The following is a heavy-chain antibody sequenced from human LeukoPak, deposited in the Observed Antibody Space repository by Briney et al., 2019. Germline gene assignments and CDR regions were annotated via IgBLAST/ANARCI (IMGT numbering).Heavy chain of an antibody. CDR2: IYYSGST. D-gene: IGHD2-2*01. CDR1: GGSISSSSYY. J-gene: IGHJ5*02. V-gene: IGHV4-39*01. CDR3: ARHADIVVVPADNWFDP. Sequence: PSETLSLTCTVSGGSISSSSYYWGWIRQPPGKGLEWIGSIYYSGSTYYNPSLKSRVTISVDTSKNQFSLKLSSVTAADTAVYYCARHADIVVVPADNWFDPWGQGTLVTVSS.